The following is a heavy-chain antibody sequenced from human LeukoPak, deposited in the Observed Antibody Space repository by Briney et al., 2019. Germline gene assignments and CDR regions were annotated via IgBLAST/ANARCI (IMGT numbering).Heavy chain of an antibody. CDR3: ARTESYDILTGYWYFDY. V-gene: IGHV4-39*01. CDR1: GGSISSSSYY. D-gene: IGHD3-9*01. CDR2: IYYSGSM. J-gene: IGHJ4*02. Sequence: SETLSLTCSVSGGSISSSSYYWGWIRQPPGKGLEWIGSIYYSGSMYYNPSLKSRLTIFVDTSKNQFSLKLSSVTAADTAVYYCARTESYDILTGYWYFDYRGQGILVTVSS.